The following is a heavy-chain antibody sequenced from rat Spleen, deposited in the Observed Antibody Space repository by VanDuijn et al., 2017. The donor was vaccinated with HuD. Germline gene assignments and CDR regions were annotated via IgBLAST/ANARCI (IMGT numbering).Heavy chain of an antibody. Sequence: EVQLVESGGGLVQPGRSMKVSCAASGFTFSDYYMAWVRQAPKKGLEWVASISYEGSGTYYGDSVKGRFTISRDNAKSTLYLQMDSLRSEDTASYYCARLELGHFDYWGQGVMVTVSS. CDR1: GFTFSDYY. CDR2: ISYEGSGT. J-gene: IGHJ2*01. CDR3: ARLELGHFDY. V-gene: IGHV5-22*01. D-gene: IGHD1-10*01.